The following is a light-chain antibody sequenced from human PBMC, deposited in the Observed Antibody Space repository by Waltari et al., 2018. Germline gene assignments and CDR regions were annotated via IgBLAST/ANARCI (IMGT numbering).Light chain of an antibody. J-gene: IGLJ2*01. Sequence: SYVVTQSPSVSVAPGETARITCGGDNIGSKSVHWYQQRPGQAPVLVLLYESDRRSGIPERFSGSTSGKTATLTIIRVEAEDEADYYCLVWHSTIDHQGVFGGGTKLTVL. CDR1: NIGSKS. CDR2: YES. V-gene: IGLV3-21*04. CDR3: LVWHSTIDHQGV.